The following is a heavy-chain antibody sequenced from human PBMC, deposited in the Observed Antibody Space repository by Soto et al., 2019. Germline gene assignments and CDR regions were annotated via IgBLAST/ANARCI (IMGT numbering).Heavy chain of an antibody. D-gene: IGHD3-3*01. CDR1: GFSFGDYA. J-gene: IGHJ5*02. Sequence: HPGGSLRLSCTTSGFSFGDYAMTWVRQAPGKGLEWVGFIRNPGYGGTTEYATSVKGRFIISRDDSMSSAYLQLNSLKVDDSAVYYCVRGSFGYYGPRGQGTLVTVSS. V-gene: IGHV3-49*04. CDR3: VRGSFGYYGP. CDR2: IRNPGYGGTT.